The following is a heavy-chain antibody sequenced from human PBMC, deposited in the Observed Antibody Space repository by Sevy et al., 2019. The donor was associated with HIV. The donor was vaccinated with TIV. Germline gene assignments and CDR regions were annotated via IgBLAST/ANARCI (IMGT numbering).Heavy chain of an antibody. J-gene: IGHJ4*02. CDR2: ISGSGDST. Sequence: GGSLRLSCAASGFTLNNYDMNWVRQAPGKGLEWVSAISGSGDSTYYADSVKGRFTISRDNSKNTLYLQMNSLRAEDTAVYCCAKDLFSGIYYFDYWGQGTLVTVSS. D-gene: IGHD1-26*01. V-gene: IGHV3-23*01. CDR1: GFTLNNYD. CDR3: AKDLFSGIYYFDY.